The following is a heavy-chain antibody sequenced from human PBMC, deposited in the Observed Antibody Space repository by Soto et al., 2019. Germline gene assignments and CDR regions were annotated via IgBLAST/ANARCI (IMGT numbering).Heavy chain of an antibody. CDR1: GYTFTSYV. CDR2: ISAYNGNT. V-gene: IGHV1-18*01. CDR3: ARVVAKVAGPYGMDV. Sequence: QVQLVQSGAEVKKPGASVKVSCRASGYTFTSYVISWVRQAPAQGLEWMGWISAYNGNTNFAQKLQGRVPMTTDTSTSTAYMELRSLRTDDTAVYYCARVVAKVAGPYGMDVWGQGTTVTVSS. J-gene: IGHJ6*02. D-gene: IGHD6-19*01.